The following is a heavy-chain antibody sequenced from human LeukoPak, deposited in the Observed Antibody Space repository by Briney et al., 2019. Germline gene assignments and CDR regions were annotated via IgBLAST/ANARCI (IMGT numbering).Heavy chain of an antibody. CDR3: AELGITMIGGV. CDR1: GFTFSSYA. V-gene: IGHV3-23*01. CDR2: ISGSGGST. J-gene: IGHJ6*04. D-gene: IGHD3-10*02. Sequence: GGSLRLSCAASGFTFSSYAMSWVRQAPGRGLEWVSVISGSGGSTYYADSVKGRFTISRDNSKNTLYLQMNSLRAEDTAVYYCAELGITMIGGVWGKGTTVTISS.